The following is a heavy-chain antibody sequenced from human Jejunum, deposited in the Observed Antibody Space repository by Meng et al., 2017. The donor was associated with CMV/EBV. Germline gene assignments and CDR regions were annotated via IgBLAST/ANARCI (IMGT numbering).Heavy chain of an antibody. CDR2: ISASGGSR. CDR1: GFNFINYA. J-gene: IGHJ4*02. Sequence: SLSVSCAVSGFNFINYAMTWVRQAPGKGLEWVSTISASGGSRYYADSVQGRFSVSRDNYKNTLYLQMNSLRAEDTAVYYCAKDPEGYWGQGTLVTVSS. CDR3: AKDPEGY. V-gene: IGHV3-23*01.